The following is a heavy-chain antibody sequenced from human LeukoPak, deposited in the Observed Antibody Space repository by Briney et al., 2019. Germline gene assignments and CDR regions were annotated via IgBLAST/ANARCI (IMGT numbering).Heavy chain of an antibody. D-gene: IGHD3-22*01. J-gene: IGHJ4*02. V-gene: IGHV3-21*01. CDR2: ISSSSSYI. CDR1: GFTFSSYS. Sequence: KPGGSLRLSCAASGFTFSSYSMNWVRQAPGKGLEWVSSISSSSSYIYYADSVKGRFTISRDNAKNSLYLQMNSLRAEDTAVYYCPRNTYYYDSSGYESVPPYYWGQGTLVTVSS. CDR3: PRNTYYYDSSGYESVPPYY.